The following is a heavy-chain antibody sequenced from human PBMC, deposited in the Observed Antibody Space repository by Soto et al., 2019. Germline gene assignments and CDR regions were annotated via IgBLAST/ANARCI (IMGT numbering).Heavy chain of an antibody. D-gene: IGHD4-17*01. CDR3: ARPRTTVVTPLDAFDI. CDR2: IWLDGSNE. J-gene: IGHJ3*02. V-gene: IGHV3-33*01. Sequence: QAQLVESGGGVVQPGRSLRLSCAASGFSFSNYGMHWVRQAPGKGLEWVALIWLDGSNENYADFVKGRVTISRDNFKNTPYLQMNSLTAEDTAVSYCARPRTTVVTPLDAFDIWGQGTMVPVSS. CDR1: GFSFSNYG.